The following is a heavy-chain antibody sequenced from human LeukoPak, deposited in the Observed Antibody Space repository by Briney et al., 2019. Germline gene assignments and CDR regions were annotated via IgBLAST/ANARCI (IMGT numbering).Heavy chain of an antibody. D-gene: IGHD4-23*01. J-gene: IGHJ4*02. CDR3: ARRDGDNDRGFDY. CDR1: GASISSYH. V-gene: IGHV4-59*01. Sequence: PSETLSLTCTVSGASISSYHWSWIRQPPGKGLEWIGDTYNSGRTNYNPSLKSRVSMSVDTSKNQFSLNLTSVTAADTAVYYCARRDGDNDRGFDYWGQGTLVTVSS. CDR2: TYNSGRT.